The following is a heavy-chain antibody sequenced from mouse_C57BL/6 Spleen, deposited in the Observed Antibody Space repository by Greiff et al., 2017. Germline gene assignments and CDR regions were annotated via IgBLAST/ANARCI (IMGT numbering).Heavy chain of an antibody. V-gene: IGHV1-85*01. J-gene: IGHJ2*01. Sequence: LEESGPELVKPGASVKLSCKASGYTFTSYDINWVKQRPGQGLEWIGWIYPRDGSTKYNEKFKGKATLTVDTSSSTAYMELHSLTSEDSAVFFCARRGLYYGSSYFDYWGQGTTLTVSS. CDR1: GYTFTSYD. CDR3: ARRGLYYGSSYFDY. CDR2: IYPRDGST. D-gene: IGHD1-1*01.